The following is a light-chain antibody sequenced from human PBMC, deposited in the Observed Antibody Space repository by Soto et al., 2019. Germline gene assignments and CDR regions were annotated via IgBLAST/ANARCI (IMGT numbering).Light chain of an antibody. Sequence: DIVMTQSAVTLSVSPGERATLSCTASQSVGGNLAWYQQKKGQAPRLLIYDASNRAPGIPARFGGSGYGADVNLSISSLETEDFAVYHCQQRNMWPRTFGQGTKVDI. CDR1: QSVGGN. CDR2: DAS. CDR3: QQRNMWPRT. J-gene: IGKJ1*01. V-gene: IGKV3-11*01.